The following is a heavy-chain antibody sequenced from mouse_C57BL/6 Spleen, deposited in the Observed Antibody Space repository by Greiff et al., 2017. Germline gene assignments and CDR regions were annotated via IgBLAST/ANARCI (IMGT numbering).Heavy chain of an antibody. Sequence: DVHLVESGGGLVQPGGSLKLSCAASGFTFSDYYMYWVRQTPEKRLEWVAYISNGGGSTYYPDTVKGRFTISRDNAKNTLYLQMSRLKSEDTAMYYCARRDYDYAMDYWGQGTSVTVSS. CDR3: ARRDYDYAMDY. J-gene: IGHJ4*01. V-gene: IGHV5-12*01. D-gene: IGHD2-4*01. CDR1: GFTFSDYY. CDR2: ISNGGGST.